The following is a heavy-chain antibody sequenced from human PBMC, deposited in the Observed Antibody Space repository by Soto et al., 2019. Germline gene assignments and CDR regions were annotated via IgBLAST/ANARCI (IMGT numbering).Heavy chain of an antibody. CDR3: ARDKYYYGSTGYYPAEMYNGVDV. CDR2: ISAYNGDT. V-gene: IGHV1-18*01. CDR1: GYIFTSYG. Sequence: QVQLVQSGAEVKKPGASVTVSCKSSGYIFTSYGISWVRQAPGQGLEWMGWISAYNGDTNYARNLEGRVTMTTDASTTTAYMELRSLRSDDTAVYYCARDKYYYGSTGYYPAEMYNGVDVWGQGTTVTVSS. D-gene: IGHD3-22*01. J-gene: IGHJ6*02.